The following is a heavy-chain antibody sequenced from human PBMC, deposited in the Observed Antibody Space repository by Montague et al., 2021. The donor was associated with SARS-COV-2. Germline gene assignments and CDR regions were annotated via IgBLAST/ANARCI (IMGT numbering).Heavy chain of an antibody. V-gene: IGHV4-39*01. CDR1: GDSIRTSSYY. J-gene: IGHJ3*02. CDR3: AMRGGALDAFDI. Sequence: SETLSLTCTVPGDSIRTSSYYWGWIRQPPGKGLDWIGSIYYSGSTYYNPSLKSRVTISVDTSKNQFSLKLSSVTAADTAVYYCAMRGGALDAFDIWGQGTMVIVSS. CDR2: IYYSGST. D-gene: IGHD4-17*01.